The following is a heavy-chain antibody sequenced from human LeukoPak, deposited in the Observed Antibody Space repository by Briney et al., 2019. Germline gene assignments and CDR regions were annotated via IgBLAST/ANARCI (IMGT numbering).Heavy chain of an antibody. CDR2: ISGSGGST. CDR3: AKGQLFRDGYPKTPDLYYYYGMDV. Sequence: GGSPRLSCAASGFTFNIYAMHWVRQAPGEGLEWVSAISGSGGSTYYADSVKGRFTISRDNSKNTLYLQMNSLRAEDTAVYYCAKGQLFRDGYPKTPDLYYYYGMDVWGQGTTVTVSS. J-gene: IGHJ6*02. D-gene: IGHD5-24*01. V-gene: IGHV3-23*01. CDR1: GFTFNIYA.